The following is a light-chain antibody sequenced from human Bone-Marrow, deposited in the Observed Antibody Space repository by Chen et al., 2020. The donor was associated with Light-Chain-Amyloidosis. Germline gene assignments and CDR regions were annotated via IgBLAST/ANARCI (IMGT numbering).Light chain of an antibody. CDR1: QSVLYSSNNNNY. Sequence: IAMNQSPDSLAVSLGERDTINCTSTQSVLYSSNNNNYLAWYQQKPGQPPRLLIYWASTRESGVPARFSGSGSGTDFTLTIRSLQAEDVAVYYCQQYFSTPLTFGQGTKLEIK. V-gene: IGKV4-1*01. CDR3: QQYFSTPLT. CDR2: WAS. J-gene: IGKJ2*01.